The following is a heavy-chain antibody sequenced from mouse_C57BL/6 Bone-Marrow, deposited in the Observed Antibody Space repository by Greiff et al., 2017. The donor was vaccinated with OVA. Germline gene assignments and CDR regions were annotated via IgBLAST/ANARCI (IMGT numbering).Heavy chain of an antibody. D-gene: IGHD1-3*01. V-gene: IGHV6-3*01. Sequence: RRLEWVAQIRLKSDNYATHYAESVKGRFTISRDDSKSSVYLQMNNLRAEDTGIYYCTGLGSSWYFDVWGTGTTVTVSS. CDR2: IRLKSDNYAT. CDR3: TGLGSSWYFDV. J-gene: IGHJ1*03.